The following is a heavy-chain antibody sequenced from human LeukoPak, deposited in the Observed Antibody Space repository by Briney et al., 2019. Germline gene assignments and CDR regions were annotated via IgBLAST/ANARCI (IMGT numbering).Heavy chain of an antibody. D-gene: IGHD3-10*02. J-gene: IGHJ4*02. CDR3: ARIVRGVDPWYYFDY. CDR1: GYTFTGYY. Sequence: ASVKVSCKASGYTFTGYYMHWVRQAPGQGLEWMGRINPNSGGTNYAQKFRGRVTMTRDTSISTAYMELSRLRSDDTAVYYCARIVRGVDPWYYFDYWGQGTLVTVSS. V-gene: IGHV1-2*06. CDR2: INPNSGGT.